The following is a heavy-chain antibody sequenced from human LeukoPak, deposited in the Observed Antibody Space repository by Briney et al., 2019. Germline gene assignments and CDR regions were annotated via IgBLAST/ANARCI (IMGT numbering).Heavy chain of an antibody. D-gene: IGHD1-26*01. Sequence: PSETLSLTCIVFGGSINSHYWSWIRQPPGKGLEWIGDIHYTGTTKYNPSVKSRVTISIDTSKNQFSLELSSVTATDTAVYFCATNRVGTYDRPFDIWGQGTMVTVSS. CDR1: GGSINSHY. V-gene: IGHV4-59*08. J-gene: IGHJ3*02. CDR2: IHYTGTT. CDR3: ATNRVGTYDRPFDI.